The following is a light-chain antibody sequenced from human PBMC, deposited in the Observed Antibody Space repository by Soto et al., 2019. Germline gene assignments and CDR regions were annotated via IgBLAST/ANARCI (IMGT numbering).Light chain of an antibody. CDR2: AS. Sequence: EIVLTQSPGTLSLSPGERATLSCRASQSVSDMYLAWYQHKPGQAPRLLIYASNRATGIPDRFSGSGSGQDFTLTINRLEPEDFAVYYCQHYGTSALFGPGTKVEIK. V-gene: IGKV3-20*01. CDR1: QSVSDMY. J-gene: IGKJ3*01. CDR3: QHYGTSAL.